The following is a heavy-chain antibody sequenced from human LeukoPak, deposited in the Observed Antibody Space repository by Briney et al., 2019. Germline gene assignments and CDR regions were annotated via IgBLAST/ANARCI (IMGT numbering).Heavy chain of an antibody. V-gene: IGHV3-7*01. D-gene: IGHD4-17*01. Sequence: GGSLRLSCAASGFTFSSYWMSWVRQAPGKGLEWVANIKQDGSEKYYVDSVKGRFTISRDNAKNSLYLQMNSLRAEDTAVYYCARARGESQHDYGDYFDYWGQGTLVTVSS. J-gene: IGHJ4*02. CDR3: ARARGESQHDYGDYFDY. CDR1: GFTFSSYW. CDR2: IKQDGSEK.